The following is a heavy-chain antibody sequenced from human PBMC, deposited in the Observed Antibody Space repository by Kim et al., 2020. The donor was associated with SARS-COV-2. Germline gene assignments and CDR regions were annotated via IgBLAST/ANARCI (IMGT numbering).Heavy chain of an antibody. CDR3: AGLPIAANWRYNWFDP. Sequence: SETLSLTCPVSGSSIRTPPSYWGWIRQPPGKGLEWLVNFYYTVITYYHPSFGSLVTISVDTSKTHFSLNLTSVTAADTAVYYCAGLPIAANWRYNWFDPWGQGTLGTVSA. D-gene: IGHD2-15*01. J-gene: IGHJ5*02. V-gene: IGHV4-39*02. CDR1: GSSIRTPPSY. CDR2: FYYTVIT.